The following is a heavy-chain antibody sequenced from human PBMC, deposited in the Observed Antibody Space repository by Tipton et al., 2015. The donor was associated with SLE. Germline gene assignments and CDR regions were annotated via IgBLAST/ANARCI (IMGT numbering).Heavy chain of an antibody. CDR2: IYYSGST. Sequence: TLSLTCTVSGGSISSYYWSWIRQPPGKGLEWIGYIYYSGSTNYNPSRKSRVTISVDTSKNQFSLKLSSVTAAGTAVYYCARESSWDPLFDYWGRGTLVTVSS. CDR3: ARESSWDPLFDY. V-gene: IGHV4-59*01. CDR1: GGSISSYY. J-gene: IGHJ4*02. D-gene: IGHD6-13*01.